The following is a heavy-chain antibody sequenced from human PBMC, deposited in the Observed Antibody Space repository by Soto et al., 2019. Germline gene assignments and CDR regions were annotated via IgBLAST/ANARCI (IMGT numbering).Heavy chain of an antibody. Sequence: GGSLRLSCAASGFTFSTSWMDWVRQTPGKGLECVANINPDGSAKNYVDSVKGRFTISRDNAKNSLFLQMSSLTAEDSGLYFCSRYLDFWGQGTLVTVSS. CDR2: INPDGSAK. CDR1: GFTFSTSW. J-gene: IGHJ4*02. V-gene: IGHV3-7*01. CDR3: SRYLDF.